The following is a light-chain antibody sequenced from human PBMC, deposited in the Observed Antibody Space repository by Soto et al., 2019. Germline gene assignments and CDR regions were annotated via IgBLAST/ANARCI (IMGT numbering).Light chain of an antibody. CDR2: DAS. CDR1: QSVNSN. Sequence: EIVLIQSPGTLSLSPGERATLSCRASQSVNSNLAWYQQNPGQAPRLLIFDASMRATGIPARFSGSGSGTDFTLTISTLEPEDFAVYYCQQRNIWPPVTFGHGTRLEIK. V-gene: IGKV3-11*01. J-gene: IGKJ5*01. CDR3: QQRNIWPPVT.